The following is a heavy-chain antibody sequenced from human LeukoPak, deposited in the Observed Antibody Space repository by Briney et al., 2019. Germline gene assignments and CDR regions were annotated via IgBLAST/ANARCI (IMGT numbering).Heavy chain of an antibody. Sequence: SETLSLTCTVSGGSISSYYWSWIRQPPGKGLEWIGYIYYSGSTNYNPSLKSRVTISVDTSKNQFSLKLSSVTAADTAVYYCASQSLLWFGEFPFDYWGQGTLVTVSS. D-gene: IGHD3-10*01. V-gene: IGHV4-59*08. CDR2: IYYSGST. CDR3: ASQSLLWFGEFPFDY. J-gene: IGHJ4*02. CDR1: GGSISSYY.